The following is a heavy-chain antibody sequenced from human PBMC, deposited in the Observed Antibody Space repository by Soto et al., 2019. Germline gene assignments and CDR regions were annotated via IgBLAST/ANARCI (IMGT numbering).Heavy chain of an antibody. D-gene: IGHD3-10*01. CDR2: ISWNSGTI. Sequence: GGSLRLSXAASGFSFDDYAMHWVRQVPGKGLEWITGISWNSGTIGYADSVKGRFTISRDNAKNSLYLQMNSLRAEDTALYYCARDVWSRASGPPDSWGQGTLVTVSS. V-gene: IGHV3-9*01. CDR1: GFSFDDYA. CDR3: ARDVWSRASGPPDS. J-gene: IGHJ4*02.